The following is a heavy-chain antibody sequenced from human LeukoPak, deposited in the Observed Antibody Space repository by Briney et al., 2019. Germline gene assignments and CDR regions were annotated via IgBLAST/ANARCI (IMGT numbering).Heavy chain of an antibody. CDR2: IYTSGST. Sequence: PSETLSLTCTVSGYSISSGYYWGWIRQPPGKGLEWIGRIYTSGSTNYNPSLKSRVTISVDTSKNQFSLKLSSVTAADTAVYFCARTTEGGYTYDYFYYYMDVWGKGTTVTISS. CDR1: GYSISSGYY. CDR3: ARTTEGGYTYDYFYYYMDV. D-gene: IGHD5-18*01. V-gene: IGHV4-38-2*02. J-gene: IGHJ6*03.